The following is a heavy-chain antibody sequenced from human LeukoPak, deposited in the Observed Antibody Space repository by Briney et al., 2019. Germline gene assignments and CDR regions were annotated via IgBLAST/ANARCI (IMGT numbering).Heavy chain of an antibody. J-gene: IGHJ4*02. CDR2: INPDSGGT. D-gene: IGHD3-22*01. CDR1: GYTFTGYY. V-gene: IGHV1-2*02. Sequence: GASVKVSCKASGYTFTGYYMHWVRQAPGQGLDYMGWINPDSGGTNYAQNFQGRVTMTRDTSISTAYMELSRLRSDDTAVYYCARDLTHRRNYDNSGYQIVPAFWGQGTLVTVSS. CDR3: ARDLTHRRNYDNSGYQIVPAF.